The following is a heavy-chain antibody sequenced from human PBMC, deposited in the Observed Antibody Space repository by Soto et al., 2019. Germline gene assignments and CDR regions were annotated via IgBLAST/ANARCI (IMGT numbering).Heavy chain of an antibody. CDR3: ARDDCSSTSCYRMDV. CDR1: GFTFSSYS. D-gene: IGHD2-2*02. CDR2: ISSSSSYM. V-gene: IGHV3-21*01. Sequence: GGSLRLSCAASGFTFSSYSMNWVRQAPGKGLEWVSSISSSSSYMYYADSVKGRFTISRDNAKNSLYLQMNSLRAEDTAVYYCARDDCSSTSCYRMDVWGQGTTVTVSS. J-gene: IGHJ6*02.